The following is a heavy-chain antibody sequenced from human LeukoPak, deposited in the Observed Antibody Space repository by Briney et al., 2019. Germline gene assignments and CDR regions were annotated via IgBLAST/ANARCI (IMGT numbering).Heavy chain of an antibody. CDR2: IYSGGST. J-gene: IGHJ4*02. Sequence: GGSLRLSCAASGFTVSSNYMSWVRQAPGEGLEWVSVIYSGGSTYYADSLNGRFTISRDNSKNTLYLQMNSLRAEDTAVYYCARDGSAVAGQAIDYWGQGTLVTVSS. CDR1: GFTVSSNY. D-gene: IGHD6-19*01. V-gene: IGHV3-66*01. CDR3: ARDGSAVAGQAIDY.